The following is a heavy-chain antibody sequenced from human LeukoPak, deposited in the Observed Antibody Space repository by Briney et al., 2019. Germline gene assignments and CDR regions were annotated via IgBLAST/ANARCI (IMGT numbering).Heavy chain of an antibody. Sequence: GGSLRLSCAASGFTFSNYGMHWVRQAPGKGLEWVAFIRYDGSTKCYADSVKGRFTISRDSSKNTLFLQMDSLRAEDTAVYYCAKVACSITSCYFTDYWGQETMVTVSS. D-gene: IGHD2-2*01. CDR2: IRYDGSTK. CDR3: AKVACSITSCYFTDY. CDR1: GFTFSNYG. V-gene: IGHV3-30*02. J-gene: IGHJ4*02.